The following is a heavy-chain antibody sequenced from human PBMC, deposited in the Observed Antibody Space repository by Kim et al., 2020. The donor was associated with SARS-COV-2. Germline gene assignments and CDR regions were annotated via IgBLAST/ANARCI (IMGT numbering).Heavy chain of an antibody. CDR2: VRNSGTT. V-gene: IGHV4-59*01. CDR1: GDSIANYY. Sequence: SETLSLTCTVSGDSIANYYWTWIRQPPGRGLEWIGFVRNSGTTRYVPSLRSRVTISADTSKNQFFLTLTSVTAADTAVSYCARGLPDEDYYYGMDVWGQG. CDR3: ARGLPDEDYYYGMDV. J-gene: IGHJ6*02. D-gene: IGHD2-15*01.